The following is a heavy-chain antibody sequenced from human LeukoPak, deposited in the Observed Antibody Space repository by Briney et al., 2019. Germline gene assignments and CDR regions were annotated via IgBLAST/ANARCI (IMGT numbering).Heavy chain of an antibody. CDR2: ISSSSSYI. D-gene: IGHD5-18*01. J-gene: IGHJ4*02. CDR1: GFTFSSYS. V-gene: IGHV3-21*01. Sequence: GGSLRLSCAASGFTFSSYSMNWVRRAPGKGLGWVSSISSSSSYIYYADSVKGRFTISRDNAKNSLYLQMNSLRAEDTAVYYCARDNGYSYGRGFDYWGQGTLVTVSS. CDR3: ARDNGYSYGRGFDY.